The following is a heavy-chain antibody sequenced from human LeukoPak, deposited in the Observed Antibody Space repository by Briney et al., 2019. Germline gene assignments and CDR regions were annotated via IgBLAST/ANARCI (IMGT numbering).Heavy chain of an antibody. V-gene: IGHV4-31*03. CDR1: GGSISSGGYY. CDR2: IYYSGST. D-gene: IGHD6-19*01. J-gene: IGHJ6*02. Sequence: PSQTLSLTCTVSGGSISSGGYYWSRIRQHPGKGLEWIGYIYYSGSTYYNPSLKSRVTISVGTSKNQFSLKLSSVTAADTAVYYCARDFPRSDSYGMAVWGQGTTVTVSS. CDR3: ARDFPRSDSYGMAV.